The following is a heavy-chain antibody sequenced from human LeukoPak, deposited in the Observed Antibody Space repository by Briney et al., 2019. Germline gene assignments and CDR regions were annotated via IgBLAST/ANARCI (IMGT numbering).Heavy chain of an antibody. CDR3: ARSSGSHCYFDY. J-gene: IGHJ4*02. Sequence: SVKVSCKASGGTFSTNGISWVRQAPGQGLEWMGRIIPIFGPPKYAQKFQGTVTITTDESTSTAYMELSSLTSEDTAVYYCARSSGSHCYFDYWGQGTLVTVSS. CDR1: GGTFSTNG. CDR2: IIPIFGPP. V-gene: IGHV1-69*05. D-gene: IGHD1-26*01.